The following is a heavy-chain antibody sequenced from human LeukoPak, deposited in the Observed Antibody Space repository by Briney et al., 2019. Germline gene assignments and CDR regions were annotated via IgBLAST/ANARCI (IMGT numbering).Heavy chain of an antibody. J-gene: IGHJ6*04. Sequence: PSETLSLTCTVSGDSMSSYFRTWVRQFPGKGLEWVGYIYQTTTTYNPSLKGRATISADMSQNQLSLKVTSVTAADTAVYYCARNFPGRTEDVWGKGATVIVSS. V-gene: IGHV4-59*01. CDR1: GDSMSSYF. CDR3: ARNFPGRTEDV. CDR2: IYQTTT. D-gene: IGHD1-14*01.